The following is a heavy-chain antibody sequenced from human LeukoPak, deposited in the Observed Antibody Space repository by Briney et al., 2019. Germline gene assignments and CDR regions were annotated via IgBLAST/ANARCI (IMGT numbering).Heavy chain of an antibody. V-gene: IGHV1-8*01. CDR1: GYTSTSYD. J-gene: IGHJ4*02. CDR2: MNPNSGNT. Sequence: EASVKVSCKASGYTSTSYDINWVRQATGQGLEWMGWMNPNSGNTGYAQKFQGRVTMTRNTSISTAYMELSSLRSEDTAVYYCARGINYDFWSGYSEFFDYWGQGTLVTVSS. CDR3: ARGINYDFWSGYSEFFDY. D-gene: IGHD3-3*01.